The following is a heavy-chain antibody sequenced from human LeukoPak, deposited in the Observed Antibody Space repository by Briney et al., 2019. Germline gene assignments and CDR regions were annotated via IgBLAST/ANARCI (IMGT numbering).Heavy chain of an antibody. D-gene: IGHD4-23*01. V-gene: IGHV4-34*01. CDR3: ARETAVVTDAFDI. CDR1: GVSFSGYY. CDR2: INHSGST. J-gene: IGHJ3*02. Sequence: PSETLSLTCAVYGVSFSGYYWSWIRQPPGKGLEWIGEINHSGSTNYNPSLKSRVTISVDTSKNQFSLKLSSVTAADTAVYYCARETAVVTDAFDIWGQGTMVTVSS.